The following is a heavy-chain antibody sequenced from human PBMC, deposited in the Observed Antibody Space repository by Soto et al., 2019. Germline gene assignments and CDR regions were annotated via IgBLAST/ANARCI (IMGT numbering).Heavy chain of an antibody. CDR2: IIPLFGRP. CDR3: GRDLGSGYDAGDY. V-gene: IGHV1-69*12. CDR1: GGTFGSYV. D-gene: IGHD5-12*01. J-gene: IGHJ4*02. Sequence: QVQLVQSGAEVKKPGSSVKVSCKASGGTFGSYVFNWVRQAPGQGLEWMGGIIPLFGRPNYAQKFQGRVTIAAGECTGTAYMELSSLRSDDTAVFYCGRDLGSGYDAGDYWGQGTLVTVSS.